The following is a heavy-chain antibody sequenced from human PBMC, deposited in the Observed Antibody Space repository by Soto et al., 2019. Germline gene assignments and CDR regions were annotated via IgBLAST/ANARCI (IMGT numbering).Heavy chain of an antibody. D-gene: IGHD3-22*01. CDR1: GFTFDDYA. CDR2: INWNSGSI. J-gene: IGHJ4*02. V-gene: IGHV3-9*01. Sequence: EVQLVESGGGLVQPGRSLRLSCAASGFTFDDYAMHWVRQDPGKGLEWVSGINWNSGSIGYADSVKGRFTISRDNAKNSLYLQKNSLRTEDTAMYYCAKGYNYDRSGNPDYWGQGTLVTVSS. CDR3: AKGYNYDRSGNPDY.